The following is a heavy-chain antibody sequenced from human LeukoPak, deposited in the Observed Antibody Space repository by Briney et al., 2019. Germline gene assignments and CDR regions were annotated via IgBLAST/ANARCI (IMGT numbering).Heavy chain of an antibody. Sequence: SETLSLTCAVYGGSFSGYYWSWIRQHPGKGLEWIGYIYYSGSTYYNPSLKSRVTISVDTSKNQFSLKLSSVTAADTAVYYCARDFYYYGSGSYLAFDIWGQGTMVTVSS. V-gene: IGHV4-31*11. CDR1: GGSFSGYY. J-gene: IGHJ3*02. D-gene: IGHD3-10*01. CDR3: ARDFYYYGSGSYLAFDI. CDR2: IYYSGST.